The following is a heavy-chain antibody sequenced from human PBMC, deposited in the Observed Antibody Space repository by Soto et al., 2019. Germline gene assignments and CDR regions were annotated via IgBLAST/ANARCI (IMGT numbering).Heavy chain of an antibody. CDR2: ISAYNGNT. J-gene: IGHJ2*01. V-gene: IGHV1-18*01. D-gene: IGHD5-12*01. CDR1: GYTFTSYG. CDR3: AQSRDGYNGGWWYFEL. Sequence: QVQLVQSGAEVKKPGASVKVSCKASGYTFTSYGISWVRQAPGQGLEWMGWISAYNGNTNYAQKLQGRVTMTTDTSTRTAYKELRSLRTDDPAVYYCAQSRDGYNGGWWYFELWGRGTLVTVSS.